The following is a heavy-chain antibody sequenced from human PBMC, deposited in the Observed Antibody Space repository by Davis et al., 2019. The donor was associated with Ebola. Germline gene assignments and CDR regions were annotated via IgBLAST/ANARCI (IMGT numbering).Heavy chain of an antibody. Sequence: ASVKVSCKASGYTFTGYYMHWVRQAPGQGLEWMGWINPNSGGTNYAQKFQGRVTMTRDTSISTAYMELSSLRSEDTAVYYCARKYNQYDFWSGVYYGMDVWGQGTTVTVSS. J-gene: IGHJ6*02. CDR3: ARKYNQYDFWSGVYYGMDV. CDR1: GYTFTGYY. D-gene: IGHD3-3*01. V-gene: IGHV1-2*02. CDR2: INPNSGGT.